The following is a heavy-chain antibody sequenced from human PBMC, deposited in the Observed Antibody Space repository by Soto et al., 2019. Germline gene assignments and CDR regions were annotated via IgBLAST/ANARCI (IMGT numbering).Heavy chain of an antibody. CDR2: IIPISGTA. V-gene: IGHV1-69*01. CDR3: ARSQGSSTSLEIYYSYYYGMDV. Sequence: QVQLVQSGAEVKKPGSSVKVSCKASGGTFSSYAISWVRQAPGQGLEWMGGIIPISGTANYAQKFQGRVTITADESTSSAYMELSSLRSEDTAVYYCARSQGSSTSLEIYYSYYYGMDVWGQGTTVTVS. CDR1: GGTFSSYA. D-gene: IGHD2-2*01. J-gene: IGHJ6*02.